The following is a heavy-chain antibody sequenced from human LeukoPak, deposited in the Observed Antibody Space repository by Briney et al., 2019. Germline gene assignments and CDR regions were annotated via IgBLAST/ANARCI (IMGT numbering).Heavy chain of an antibody. V-gene: IGHV3-30*02. CDR1: GFTLSSYA. Sequence: GGSLRLSCAASGFTLSSYAMSWVRQARGKGLEWVAFIRYDGSNKYYADSVKGRFTISRDNSENTLYLQMNSLRAEDTAVYYCAKAPVTTCSGAYCYPFDYWGQGTLVTVSS. CDR3: AKAPVTTCSGAYCYPFDY. CDR2: IRYDGSNK. J-gene: IGHJ4*02. D-gene: IGHD2-21*01.